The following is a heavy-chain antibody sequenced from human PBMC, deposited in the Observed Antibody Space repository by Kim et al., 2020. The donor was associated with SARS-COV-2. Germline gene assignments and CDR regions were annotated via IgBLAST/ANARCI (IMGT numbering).Heavy chain of an antibody. CDR1: GYSFTSYW. CDR3: ARMGGQDYDFWSGYRGDYYYYMDV. D-gene: IGHD3-3*01. J-gene: IGHJ6*03. V-gene: IGHV5-51*01. CDR2: IYPGDSDT. Sequence: GESLKISCKGSGYSFTSYWIGWVRQMPGKGLEWMGIIYPGDSDTRYSPSFQGQVTISADKSISTAYLQRSSLKASDTAMYYCARMGGQDYDFWSGYRGDYYYYMDVWGKGTTVTVSS.